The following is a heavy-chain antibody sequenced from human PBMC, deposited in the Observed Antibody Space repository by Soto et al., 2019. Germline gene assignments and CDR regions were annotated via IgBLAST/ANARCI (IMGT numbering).Heavy chain of an antibody. CDR3: ARDSSGYYYLFNY. D-gene: IGHD3-22*01. CDR2: IFTSGST. J-gene: IGHJ4*02. Sequence: LSLTCTVSGGSISSYYWSWIRQPAGKGLEWIGRIFTSGSTNYNPSLKSRVSMSVDTSKNQFSLNLSSVTAADTAVYYCARDSSGYYYLFNYWGQGTLVTVSS. CDR1: GGSISSYY. V-gene: IGHV4-4*07.